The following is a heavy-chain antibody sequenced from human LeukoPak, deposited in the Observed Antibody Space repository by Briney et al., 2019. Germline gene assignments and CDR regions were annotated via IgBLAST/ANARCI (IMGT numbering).Heavy chain of an antibody. Sequence: PGGSLRLSCAASGFTFSSYAMHWVRQAPGKGLEWVAVISYDGSNKYYADSVKGRFTISRDNSKNTLYLQMNSLRAEDTAVYYCARAYYYGSGSYPHFDYWGQGTLVTVSS. D-gene: IGHD3-10*01. CDR3: ARAYYYGSGSYPHFDY. V-gene: IGHV3-30-3*01. J-gene: IGHJ4*02. CDR1: GFTFSSYA. CDR2: ISYDGSNK.